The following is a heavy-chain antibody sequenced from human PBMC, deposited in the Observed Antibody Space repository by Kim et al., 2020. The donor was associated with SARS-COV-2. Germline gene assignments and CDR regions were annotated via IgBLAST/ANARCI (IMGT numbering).Heavy chain of an antibody. Sequence: SVKVSCKASGGTFSSYAISWVRLAPGQGLEWMGGIIPIFGTTNYAQKFQGRVTITADESTSTAYMELSSLRSENTAVYYCARGYWGHYYYYYGMDVWGQGTTVTVSS. J-gene: IGHJ6*02. CDR1: GGTFSSYA. D-gene: IGHD7-27*01. CDR3: ARGYWGHYYYYYGMDV. V-gene: IGHV1-69*13. CDR2: IIPIFGTT.